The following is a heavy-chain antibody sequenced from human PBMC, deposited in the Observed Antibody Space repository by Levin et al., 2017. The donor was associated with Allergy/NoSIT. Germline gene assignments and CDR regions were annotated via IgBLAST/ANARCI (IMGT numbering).Heavy chain of an antibody. CDR2: ISYDGSNK. V-gene: IGHV3-30-3*01. CDR3: ARARHLERQYYFDY. J-gene: IGHJ4*02. D-gene: IGHD1-1*01. Sequence: PGGSLRLSCAASGFTFSSYAMHWVRQAPGKGLEWVAVISYDGSNKYYADSVKGRFTISRDNSKNTLYLQMNSLRAEDTAVYYCARARHLERQYYFDYWGQGTLVTVSS. CDR1: GFTFSSYA.